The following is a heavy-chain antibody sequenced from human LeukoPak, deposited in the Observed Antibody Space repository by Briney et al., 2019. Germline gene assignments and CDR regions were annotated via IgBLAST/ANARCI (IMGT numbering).Heavy chain of an antibody. CDR3: ASSPYYYDSSGSKAFDI. V-gene: IGHV4-4*02. J-gene: IGHJ3*02. CDR1: GGSISSSNW. Sequence: SETLSLTCAVSGGSISSSNWWSWVRQPPGKGLEWIGEIYHSGSTNYNPSLKCRVTISVDKSKNQFSLRLSSVTAADTAVYYCASSPYYYDSSGSKAFDIWGQGTMVTVSS. D-gene: IGHD3-22*01. CDR2: IYHSGST.